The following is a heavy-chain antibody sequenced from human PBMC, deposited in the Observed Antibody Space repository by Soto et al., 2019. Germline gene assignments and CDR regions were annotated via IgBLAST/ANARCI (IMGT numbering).Heavy chain of an antibody. CDR2: IIPSFNRP. J-gene: IGHJ4*02. V-gene: IGHV1-69*01. CDR3: ATSKVGYSFGSPFVF. CDR1: GGTFSSFV. Sequence: QVQLVQSGAEVKKPGSSVKVSCKASGGTFSSFVISWERQAPGQGPEWMGGIIPSFNRPNYAQKFQGRVTSTADESTTTSYMELSSLRSGDTAVYYCATSKVGYSFGSPFVFWGPGTLVTVSS. D-gene: IGHD5-18*01.